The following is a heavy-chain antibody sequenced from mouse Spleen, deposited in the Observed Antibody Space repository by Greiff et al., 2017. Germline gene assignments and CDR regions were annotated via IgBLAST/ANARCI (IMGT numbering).Heavy chain of an antibody. CDR3: ARDGDYVSYWYFDV. J-gene: IGHJ1*01. D-gene: IGHD1-1*01. CDR1: GYTFTSYG. CDR2: IYPRSGNT. V-gene: IGHV1-81*01. Sequence: QVQLQQSGAELARPGASVKLSCKASGYTFTSYGISWVKQRTGQGLEWIGEIYPRSGNTYYNEKFKGKATLTADKSSSTAYMELRSLTSEDSAVYFCARDGDYVSYWYFDVWGAGTTVTVSS.